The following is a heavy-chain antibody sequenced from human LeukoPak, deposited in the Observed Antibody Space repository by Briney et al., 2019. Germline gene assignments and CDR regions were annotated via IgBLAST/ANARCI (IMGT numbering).Heavy chain of an antibody. CDR2: IYYSGST. CDR3: ARDLSSTYGWFDF. Sequence: SETLSLTCTVPGASISSNYWTWIRQPPGNGLEWIGYIYYSGSTKYNPSLKSRVTMSVDTSKNQLSLKLTSVTAADTAVYYCARDLSSTYGWFDFWGQGTLVTVSS. V-gene: IGHV4-59*01. D-gene: IGHD4-11*01. J-gene: IGHJ5*01. CDR1: GASISSNY.